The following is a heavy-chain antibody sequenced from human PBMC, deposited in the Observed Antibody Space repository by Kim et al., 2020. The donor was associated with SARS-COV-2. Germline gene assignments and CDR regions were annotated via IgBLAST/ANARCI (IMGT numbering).Heavy chain of an antibody. J-gene: IGHJ4*02. CDR3: ARGYSSGWYKQYYFDY. D-gene: IGHD6-19*01. V-gene: IGHV4-59*09. Sequence: SLKSRVTISVDTSKNQFSLKLSSVTAADTAVYYCARGYSSGWYKQYYFDYWGQGTLVTVSS.